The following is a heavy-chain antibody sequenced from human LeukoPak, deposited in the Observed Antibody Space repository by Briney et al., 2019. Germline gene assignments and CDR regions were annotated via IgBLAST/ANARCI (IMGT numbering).Heavy chain of an antibody. Sequence: PSETLSLTCTVSGGSISSGSYYWSWIRQPAGKGLEWIGRIYTSGSTNYNPSLKSRVTISVDTSKNQFSLKLSSVTAADTAVYYCARRPAGARYFDLWGRGTLVTVSS. CDR3: ARRPAGARYFDL. CDR1: GGSISSGSYY. J-gene: IGHJ2*01. D-gene: IGHD2-8*02. V-gene: IGHV4-61*02. CDR2: IYTSGST.